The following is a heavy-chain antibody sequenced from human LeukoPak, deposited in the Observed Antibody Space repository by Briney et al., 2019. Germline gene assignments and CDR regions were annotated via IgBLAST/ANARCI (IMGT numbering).Heavy chain of an antibody. Sequence: PSETLSLSCTVSGGSISSYYWSWIRQPPGKGLEWIGYIYYGGSTNYNPSLKSRVTISVDTSKNQFSLKLSSVTAADTAVYYCARHSHIAAAGTWDYWGQGTLVTVSS. D-gene: IGHD6-13*01. CDR3: ARHSHIAAAGTWDY. J-gene: IGHJ4*02. CDR2: IYYGGST. CDR1: GGSISSYY. V-gene: IGHV4-59*08.